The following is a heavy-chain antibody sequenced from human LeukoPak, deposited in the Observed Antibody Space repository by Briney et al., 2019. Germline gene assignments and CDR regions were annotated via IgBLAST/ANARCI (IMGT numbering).Heavy chain of an antibody. V-gene: IGHV1-18*01. CDR3: ARSYDFWSGYYPPYAFDI. D-gene: IGHD3-3*01. CDR1: GYTFTSYG. CDR2: ISTYNGNT. J-gene: IGHJ3*02. Sequence: ASVKVSCKASGYTFTSYGISWVRQAPGQGLEWMGLISTYNGNTNYAQKLQGRVTMTTDTSTSTAYMELRSLRSDDTAVYYCARSYDFWSGYYPPYAFDIWGQGTMVTVSS.